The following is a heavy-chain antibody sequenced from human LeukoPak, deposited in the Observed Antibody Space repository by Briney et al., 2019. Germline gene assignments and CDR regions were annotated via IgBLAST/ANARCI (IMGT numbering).Heavy chain of an antibody. CDR3: ARGRGATVFRYHMDV. V-gene: IGHV3-48*01. CDR2: ISPSGTTI. D-gene: IGHD3-10*02. J-gene: IGHJ6*03. CDR1: GFTFSGFS. Sequence: GGSLRLSCAASGFTFSGFSISWVRQAPGKGLEWVAYISPSGTTIYYADSVKGRFTISRDNAKNSLYLQMNSLRIEDAAVFYCARGRGATVFRYHMDVWGKGTTVTVSS.